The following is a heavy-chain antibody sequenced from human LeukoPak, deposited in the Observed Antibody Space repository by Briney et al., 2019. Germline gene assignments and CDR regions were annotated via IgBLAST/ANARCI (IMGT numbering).Heavy chain of an antibody. CDR1: GFTFSSYA. Sequence: PGGSLRLSCAASGFTFSSYAMHWVRQAPGKGLEWVAVISYDGSNKYYADSVKGRFTTSRDNAKNSLYLQMNSLRAEDTAVYYCARTNPEAGAYYFDYWGQGTLVTVSS. D-gene: IGHD6-19*01. J-gene: IGHJ4*02. V-gene: IGHV3-30-3*01. CDR3: ARTNPEAGAYYFDY. CDR2: ISYDGSNK.